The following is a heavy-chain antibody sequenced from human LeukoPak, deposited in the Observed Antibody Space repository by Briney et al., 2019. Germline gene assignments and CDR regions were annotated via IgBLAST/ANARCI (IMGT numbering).Heavy chain of an antibody. CDR2: IHYSGST. D-gene: IGHD5-12*01. Sequence: SETLSLTCTVSGASISSYYWSWIRQPPGKGLEWIGYIHYSGSTNYNPPLKSRVTISLDTSKNQFSLKLSSVTAADTALYYCARDDRRNIVGYAFDIWGQGTMVTVSS. V-gene: IGHV4-59*01. CDR3: ARDDRRNIVGYAFDI. J-gene: IGHJ3*02. CDR1: GASISSYY.